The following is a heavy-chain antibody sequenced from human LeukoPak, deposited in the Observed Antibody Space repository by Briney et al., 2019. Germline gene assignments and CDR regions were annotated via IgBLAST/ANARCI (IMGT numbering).Heavy chain of an antibody. CDR2: VPGSGGST. Sequence: GGSLRLSCAASGFIFSNYGMSWVRQAPGKGLEWVSAVPGSGGSTFYAGSVKGRFTISRDNSKNTLYLQMNSLRTDDTAVYYCAKGVAAVGIWGQGTLVTVSS. CDR3: AKGVAAVGI. CDR1: GFIFSNYG. D-gene: IGHD6-13*01. V-gene: IGHV3-23*01. J-gene: IGHJ4*02.